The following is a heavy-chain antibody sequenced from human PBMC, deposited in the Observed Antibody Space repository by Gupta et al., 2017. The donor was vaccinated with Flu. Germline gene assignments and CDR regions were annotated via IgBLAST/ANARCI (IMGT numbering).Heavy chain of an antibody. V-gene: IGHV4-4*02. Sequence: SSSDNNSWSWVRPPPGKGLAWIGVLNHHKHTYYNTSHNRRVSMSADESKNESSLKLDSLTAADTAVYYCGRAASVGVASSVRTSDRY. CDR3: GRAASVGVASSVRTSDRY. J-gene: IGHJ4*03. CDR2: LNHHKHT. CDR1: SSSDNNS. D-gene: IGHD1-26*01.